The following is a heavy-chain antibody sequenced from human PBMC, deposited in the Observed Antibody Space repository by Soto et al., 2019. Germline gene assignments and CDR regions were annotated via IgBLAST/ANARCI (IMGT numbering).Heavy chain of an antibody. CDR2: ISGSGGGT. CDR1: GFTFSSYA. V-gene: IGHV3-23*01. D-gene: IGHD3-22*01. J-gene: IGHJ3*02. Sequence: GGSLRLSCAASGFTFSSYAMSWVRQAPGKGLEWVSAISGSGGGTYYADSGKGRFTISRDKSKNKLYLQMNSLRAEDTAVYYCAKAGSPRYYDSSGYYHDAFDIWGQGTMVTVSS. CDR3: AKAGSPRYYDSSGYYHDAFDI.